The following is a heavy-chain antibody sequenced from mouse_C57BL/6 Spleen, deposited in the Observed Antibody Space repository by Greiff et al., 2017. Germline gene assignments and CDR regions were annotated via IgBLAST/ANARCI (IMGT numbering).Heavy chain of an antibody. D-gene: IGHD4-1*01. Sequence: QVQLQQSGPGLVQPSQSLSITCTVSGFSLTSYGVHWVRQSPGKGLEWLGVIWSGGSTDYNAAFISRLSISKDNSKSQVFFKMNSLQADDTAIYYCARNSGNWAYFAYWGQGTLVTVSA. V-gene: IGHV2-2*01. CDR3: ARNSGNWAYFAY. J-gene: IGHJ3*01. CDR1: GFSLTSYG. CDR2: IWSGGST.